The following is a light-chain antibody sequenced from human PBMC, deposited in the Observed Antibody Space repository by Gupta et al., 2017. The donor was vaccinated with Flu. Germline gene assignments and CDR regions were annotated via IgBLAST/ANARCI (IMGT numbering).Light chain of an antibody. Sequence: EIVMTQPPATLSVSPGERATLSCRASQSVSSNLAWYQQKPGQAPRLLIYGASTRATGIPARFSGSGSGTEFTLTISSLQSEDFAVYYCQQYNNWPPRYTFGQGTKLDIK. V-gene: IGKV3-15*01. CDR3: QQYNNWPPRYT. J-gene: IGKJ2*01. CDR2: GAS. CDR1: QSVSSN.